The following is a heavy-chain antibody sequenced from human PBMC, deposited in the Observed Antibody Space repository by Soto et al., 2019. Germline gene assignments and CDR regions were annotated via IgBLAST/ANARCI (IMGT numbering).Heavy chain of an antibody. CDR1: GFTFSGFW. V-gene: IGHV3-7*01. D-gene: IGHD3-10*01. CDR2: IKGDGSEK. Sequence: EVQLVESGGGLVQPGGSLKLSCATSGFTFSGFWMHWVRQAPGKGLEWVANIKGDGSEKYYVDSVEGRFTVSRDNSKNTLHLEMNRVRAEDTAVXSCAAGFPPDYWGKGTLVTVSS. J-gene: IGHJ4*02. CDR3: AAGFPPDY.